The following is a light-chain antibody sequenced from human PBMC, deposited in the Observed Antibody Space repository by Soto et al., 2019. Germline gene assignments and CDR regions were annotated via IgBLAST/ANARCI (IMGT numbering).Light chain of an antibody. CDR2: DAS. Sequence: EIVLTQSPATLSLSPGERATLSCRASQSVSSYLAWYQQKSGQAPRLLIYDASNRATGIPARFSGSGSGTDFTLTISSLDPDDFAVYYCQQRSNWPSTFGQGTKLE. CDR3: QQRSNWPST. V-gene: IGKV3-11*01. J-gene: IGKJ2*01. CDR1: QSVSSY.